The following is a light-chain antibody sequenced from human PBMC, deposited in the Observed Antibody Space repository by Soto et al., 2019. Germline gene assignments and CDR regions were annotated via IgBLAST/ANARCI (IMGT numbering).Light chain of an antibody. CDR3: TTYAGSNTYV. CDR1: KSDIGVYDF. Sequence: QSVLTQPPSASGSPGQSVTISCTGTKSDIGVYDFVSWYQHHPGKAPRLIIYEVVQRPSGVPDRFSGSKSGNTASLTVSGLQAADEADYFCTTYAGSNTYVFGSVTKVTVL. V-gene: IGLV2-8*01. CDR2: EVV. J-gene: IGLJ1*01.